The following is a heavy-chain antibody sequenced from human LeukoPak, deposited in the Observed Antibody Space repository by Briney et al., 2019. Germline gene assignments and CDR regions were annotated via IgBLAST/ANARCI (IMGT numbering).Heavy chain of an antibody. D-gene: IGHD3-3*01. Sequence: GGSLRLSCAASGFTFSRYWMSWVRQTPGKGLEWVANIKEDGGEKYYVDSVRGRFTISRDNTMNSLYLQMSSLRAEDTAVYYCATDRGWRTSGYYLYYFEYWGQGTLVTYSS. V-gene: IGHV3-7*01. CDR1: GFTFSRYW. CDR3: ATDRGWRTSGYYLYYFEY. CDR2: IKEDGGEK. J-gene: IGHJ4*02.